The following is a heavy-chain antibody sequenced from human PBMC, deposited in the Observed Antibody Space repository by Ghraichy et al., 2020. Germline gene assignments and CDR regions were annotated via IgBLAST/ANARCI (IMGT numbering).Heavy chain of an antibody. J-gene: IGHJ6*03. V-gene: IGHV4-34*01. CDR2: INHSGST. CDR3: ARGGRYSSSWYSGIRHYYYYMDV. D-gene: IGHD6-13*01. Sequence: SETLSLTCAVYGGSFSGYYWSWIRQPPGKGLEWIGEINHSGSTNYNPSLKSRVTISVDTSKNQFSLKLSSVTAADTAVYYCARGGRYSSSWYSGIRHYYYYMDVWGKGTTVTVSS. CDR1: GGSFSGYY.